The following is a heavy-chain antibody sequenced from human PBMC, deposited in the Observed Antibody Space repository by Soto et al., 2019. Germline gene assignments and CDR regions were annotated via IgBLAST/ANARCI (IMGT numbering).Heavy chain of an antibody. Sequence: SSETLSLTCTVSGGSISSDDHYWSWIRQPPGKGLEWIGYIYYSGSAYYSPSFQGHVTISADKSISTAYLQWSSLKASDTAMYYCARPATFWSGYHMDVWGQGTTVTVSS. CDR2: IYYSGSA. V-gene: IGHV4-30-4*01. CDR1: GGSISSDDHY. D-gene: IGHD3-3*01. CDR3: ARPATFWSGYHMDV. J-gene: IGHJ6*02.